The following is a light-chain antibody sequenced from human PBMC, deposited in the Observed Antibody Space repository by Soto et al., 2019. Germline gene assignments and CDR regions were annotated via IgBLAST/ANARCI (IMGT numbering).Light chain of an antibody. V-gene: IGLV2-14*01. CDR1: SEDIGAYDY. CDR3: SSYRSSDTLEV. Sequence: QSVLTQPASVSASPGQSIFISCTGTSEDIGAYDYVSWYQQHPGKAPKLILYAVNDRPSGVSSRFSGSKSGNTASLTISGAQPDDEADYYRSSYRSSDTLEVFGTGTKVTVL. J-gene: IGLJ1*01. CDR2: AVN.